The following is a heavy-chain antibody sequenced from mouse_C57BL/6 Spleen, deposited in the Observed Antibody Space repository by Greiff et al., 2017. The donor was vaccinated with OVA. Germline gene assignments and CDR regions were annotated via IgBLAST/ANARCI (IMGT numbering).Heavy chain of an antibody. CDR2: INPNNGGT. CDR1: GYTFTDYY. Sequence: VQLQQSGPELVKPGASVKISCKASGYTFTDYYMNWVKQSHGKSLEWIGDINPNNGGTSYNQKFKGKATLTVDKSSSTAYMELRSLTSEDSAVYYGARWGQGAWFAYWGQGTLVTVSA. J-gene: IGHJ3*01. V-gene: IGHV1-26*01. CDR3: ARWGQGAWFAY.